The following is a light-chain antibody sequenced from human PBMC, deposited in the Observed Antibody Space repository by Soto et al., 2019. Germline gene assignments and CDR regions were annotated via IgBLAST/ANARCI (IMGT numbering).Light chain of an antibody. Sequence: QSALTQPASVSGSPGQSITISCTGTSSDIGAYNSVSWYQQHPGKAPKIMIYEVIYRPSGVSNRFSGSKSGNTASLTISGLQADDEADYYCTSYTSSSTLWVFGGGTKLTVL. CDR3: TSYTSSSTLWV. CDR2: EVI. CDR1: SSDIGAYNS. V-gene: IGLV2-14*01. J-gene: IGLJ3*02.